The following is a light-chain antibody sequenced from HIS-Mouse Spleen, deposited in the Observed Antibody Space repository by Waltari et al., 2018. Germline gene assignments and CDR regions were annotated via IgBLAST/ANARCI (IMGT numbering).Light chain of an antibody. J-gene: IGKJ1*01. V-gene: IGKV1-9*01. CDR1: QGISSY. Sequence: DTRLPQSPSSLSQSVEDRATITCRASQGISSYLAWYQQKPGKAPKLLIYAASTLQSGVPSRFSGSGSGTEFTLTISSLQPEDFATYYCQQLNSYPPTFGQGTKVEIK. CDR3: QQLNSYPPT. CDR2: AAS.